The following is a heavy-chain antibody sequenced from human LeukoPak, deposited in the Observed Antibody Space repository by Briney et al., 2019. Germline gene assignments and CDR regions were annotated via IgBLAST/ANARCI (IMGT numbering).Heavy chain of an antibody. CDR1: GGSISSSSYY. CDR3: ARIWYSPQRGGDWFDP. CDR2: IYYSGST. V-gene: IGHV4-39*01. Sequence: SETLSLTCTVSGGSISSSSYYWGWIRQPPGKGLEWIGRIYYSGSTYYNPSVKGRVTISVDTSKNQFSLKLSSVTAADTAVYYCARIWYSPQRGGDWFDPWGQGTLVTVSS. J-gene: IGHJ5*02. D-gene: IGHD1-1*01.